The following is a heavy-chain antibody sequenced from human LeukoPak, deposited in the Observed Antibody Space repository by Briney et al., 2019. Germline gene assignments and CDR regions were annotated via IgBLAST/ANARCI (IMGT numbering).Heavy chain of an antibody. D-gene: IGHD4-23*01. J-gene: IGHJ4*02. Sequence: SETLSLTCTVSGGSISSGGYYWSWIRQHPGKGLEWIGYIYYSGSTYYNPSLKSRVTISVDTSKNQFPLKLSSVTAADTAVYYCARDDYGGNSGFDYWGQGTLVTVSS. CDR2: IYYSGST. V-gene: IGHV4-31*03. CDR1: GGSISSGGYY. CDR3: ARDDYGGNSGFDY.